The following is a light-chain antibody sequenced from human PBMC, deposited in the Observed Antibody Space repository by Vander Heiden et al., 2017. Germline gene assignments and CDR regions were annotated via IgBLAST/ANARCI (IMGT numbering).Light chain of an antibody. V-gene: IGLV1-40*01. Sequence: QSVLTQPPSVSGAPGQRVTISCTGSSPNIGAGYDVHWYQQLPGTAPKLLIYGNSNRPSGVPDRFSGSKSGTSASLAITGLQAEDEAEYYCQSSDSSLSAVVFGGGTKLTVL. CDR3: QSSDSSLSAVV. CDR2: GNS. CDR1: SPNIGAGYD. J-gene: IGLJ2*01.